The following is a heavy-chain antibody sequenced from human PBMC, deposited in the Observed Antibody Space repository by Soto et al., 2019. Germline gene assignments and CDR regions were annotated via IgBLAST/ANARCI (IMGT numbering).Heavy chain of an antibody. J-gene: IGHJ5*02. CDR1: GFTFSSYA. V-gene: IGHV3-23*01. Sequence: GGSLRLSCAASGFTFSSYAMSWVRQAPGKGLEWVSAISGSGGSTYYADSVKGRFTISRDNSKNTLYLQMNSLRAEDTAVYYCAKDGWISGYGTNWFDPWCQGTLFTDPS. CDR2: ISGSGGST. D-gene: IGHD5-12*01. CDR3: AKDGWISGYGTNWFDP.